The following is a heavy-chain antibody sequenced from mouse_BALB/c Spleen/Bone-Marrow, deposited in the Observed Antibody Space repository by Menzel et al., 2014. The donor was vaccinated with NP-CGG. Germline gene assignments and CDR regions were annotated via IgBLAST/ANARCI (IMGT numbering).Heavy chain of an antibody. Sequence: VQLQQSGTVLARPGASVKMSCKASGYSFTNYWMHWIKQRPGQGLEWVGAVYPGNSDARYNQKFKGKAKLTAVTSASIAYMELSGLTNEDSAVYYRSRDNYAFAYWGQGTLVTVSA. CDR2: VYPGNSDA. CDR1: GYSFTNYW. V-gene: IGHV1-5*01. CDR3: SRDNYAFAY. D-gene: IGHD2-4*01. J-gene: IGHJ3*01.